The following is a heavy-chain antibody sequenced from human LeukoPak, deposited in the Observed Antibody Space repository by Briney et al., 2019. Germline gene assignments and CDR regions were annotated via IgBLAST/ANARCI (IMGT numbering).Heavy chain of an antibody. D-gene: IGHD3-22*01. Sequence: GGSLRLSCAASGFTFSSYGMHWVRQAPGKGLEWVAFIRYDGSNKYYADSVKGRFTIYRDNSKNTLYLQMNSLRAEDTAVYYCAKDGSRDYYDSSGTYFDYWGQGTLVTVSS. CDR2: IRYDGSNK. V-gene: IGHV3-30*02. J-gene: IGHJ4*02. CDR1: GFTFSSYG. CDR3: AKDGSRDYYDSSGTYFDY.